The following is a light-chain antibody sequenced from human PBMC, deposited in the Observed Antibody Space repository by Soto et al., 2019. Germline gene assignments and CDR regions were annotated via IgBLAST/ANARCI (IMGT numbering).Light chain of an antibody. Sequence: EVVLTQSPGTLSLSPGERATLSCRASQSVSSSYLAWYQHKRGQAPRLLIYDASNRATGIPARFSGSGSGTDFTLTISSLEPEDFAVYYCQQRSNWPITFGQGTRLEI. V-gene: IGKV3-11*01. CDR2: DAS. CDR1: QSVSSSY. CDR3: QQRSNWPIT. J-gene: IGKJ5*01.